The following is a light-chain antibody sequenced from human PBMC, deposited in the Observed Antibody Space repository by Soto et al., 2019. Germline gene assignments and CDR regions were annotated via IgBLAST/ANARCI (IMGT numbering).Light chain of an antibody. CDR2: GAS. CDR1: QSVASSN. CDR3: QQYNNWPLT. J-gene: IGKJ3*01. Sequence: EIVRTQSPATLSVSPGERATLTCRASQSVASSNLAWYQQKPGQAPRLLIYGASTRATGITARFSGSGSGTEFTLTISSLQSEDLAVYYCQQYNNWPLTFGPGTNVDIK. V-gene: IGKV3-15*01.